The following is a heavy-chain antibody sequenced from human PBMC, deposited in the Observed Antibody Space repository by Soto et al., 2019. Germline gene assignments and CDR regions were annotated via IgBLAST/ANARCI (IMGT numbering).Heavy chain of an antibody. V-gene: IGHV3-23*01. CDR1: GFTFRNYA. D-gene: IGHD6-13*01. Sequence: PGGSLRLSCAASGFTFRNYAMSWVRQAPGKGLEWASTIVDSGGSTYCADPVKGRFTISRDNSKNTLYLQMNSLRAEDTAVYYCAKSPSSRWYRVFDYWGQGTPVTVSS. CDR2: IVDSGGST. J-gene: IGHJ4*02. CDR3: AKSPSSRWYRVFDY.